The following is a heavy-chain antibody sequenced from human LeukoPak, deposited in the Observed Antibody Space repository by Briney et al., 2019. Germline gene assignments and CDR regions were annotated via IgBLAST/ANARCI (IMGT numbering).Heavy chain of an antibody. D-gene: IGHD3-9*01. V-gene: IGHV3-66*01. Sequence: GGSLRLSCAASGFTVSSNYMSWVRQAPGKGLEWVSVIYSGGSTYYADSVKGRFTISRDNSKNTLYLQMNSLRAEDTAVYYCARSASWYYDILTGYQNYYYYYGMDVWGQGTTVTVSS. CDR2: IYSGGST. J-gene: IGHJ6*02. CDR1: GFTVSSNY. CDR3: ARSASWYYDILTGYQNYYYYYGMDV.